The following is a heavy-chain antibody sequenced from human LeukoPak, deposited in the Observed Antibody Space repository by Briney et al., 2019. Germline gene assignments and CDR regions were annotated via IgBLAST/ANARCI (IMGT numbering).Heavy chain of an antibody. CDR2: MNPNSGNT. CDR1: GGTFSSYA. J-gene: IGHJ4*02. Sequence: ASVKVSCKASGGTFSSYAISWVRQAPGQGLEWMGWMNPNSGNTGYAQKFQGRVTMTRSTSIYTAYMELSSLTSEDTAVYYCARVSLGSCSGGTCYFQDHWGQGTLVTVSS. V-gene: IGHV1-8*02. D-gene: IGHD2-15*01. CDR3: ARVSLGSCSGGTCYFQDH.